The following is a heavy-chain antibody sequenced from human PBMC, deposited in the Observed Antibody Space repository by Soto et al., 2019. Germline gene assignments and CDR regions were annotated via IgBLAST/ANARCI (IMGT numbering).Heavy chain of an antibody. CDR3: ARDHHAYYYDSSGHPQALFDH. J-gene: IGHJ4*02. Sequence: PSETLSLTCTISGGSISGSAWSWIRQPLGKGPEWIGFIHDSGSYNSKSSLRSRLNISFGPSSNQFSLSLRSVTAADTAVYYCARDHHAYYYDSSGHPQALFDHWGLGTLVTVSS. CDR1: GGSISGSA. V-gene: IGHV4-59*12. D-gene: IGHD3-22*01. CDR2: IHDSGSY.